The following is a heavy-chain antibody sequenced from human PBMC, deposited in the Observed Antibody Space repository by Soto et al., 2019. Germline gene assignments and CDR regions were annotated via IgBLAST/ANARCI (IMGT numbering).Heavy chain of an antibody. V-gene: IGHV3-23*01. CDR2: ISGSGGST. D-gene: IGHD5-18*01. J-gene: IGHJ5*02. CDR1: GFTFSSYA. Sequence: EVQLLESGGGLVQPGGSLRLSCAASGFTFSSYAMSWVRQAPGKGLEWVSAISGSGGSTYYADSVKGRFTISRDNSKNTLDLQMNSLRAEDTGVYYCANHLGAANDFPLWLPGTNWFDPCGQGTLVTVSS. CDR3: ANHLGAANDFPLWLPGTNWFDP.